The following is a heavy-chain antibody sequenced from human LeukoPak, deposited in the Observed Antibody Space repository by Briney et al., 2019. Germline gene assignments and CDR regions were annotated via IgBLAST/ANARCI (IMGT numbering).Heavy chain of an antibody. D-gene: IGHD3-9*01. CDR1: GYSISSGYY. CDR3: ARSSVLRYFDWLSNPDY. Sequence: PSETLSLTCTVSGYSISSGYYWGWIRQPPGKGLEWIGSIYHSGSTYYNPSLKSRVTISVDTSKNQFSLKLSSVTAADTAVYYCARSSVLRYFDWLSNPDYWGQGTLVTVSS. J-gene: IGHJ4*02. V-gene: IGHV4-38-2*02. CDR2: IYHSGST.